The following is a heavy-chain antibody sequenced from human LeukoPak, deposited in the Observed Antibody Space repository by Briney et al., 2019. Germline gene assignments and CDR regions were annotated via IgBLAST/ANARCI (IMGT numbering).Heavy chain of an antibody. J-gene: IGHJ5*02. Sequence: GGSLRLSCVVSGFTFSNYAMSWVRQAPGKGLEWVSAISGSGGSIYYADSVKGRFTISRDNSKNTLYLQMNSLRAEDTAVYYCAKTPIYDSGWFDPWGREPWSPSPQ. D-gene: IGHD3-22*01. CDR1: GFTFSNYA. CDR2: ISGSGGSI. CDR3: AKTPIYDSGWFDP. V-gene: IGHV3-23*01.